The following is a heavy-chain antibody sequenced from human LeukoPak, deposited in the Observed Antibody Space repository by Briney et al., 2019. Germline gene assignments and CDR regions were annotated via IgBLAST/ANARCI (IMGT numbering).Heavy chain of an antibody. CDR3: ARDYYDSSGYYSPLFDY. J-gene: IGHJ4*02. V-gene: IGHV3-7*01. CDR2: IKQDGSEK. D-gene: IGHD3-22*01. Sequence: GGSLRLSCAASGFTFSTYWMSWVRQAPGKGLEWVANIKQDGSEKHYVDSVKGRFTISRDNAKNALYLQMNSLRAEDTAVYYCARDYYDSSGYYSPLFDYWGQGTLVTVSS. CDR1: GFTFSTYW.